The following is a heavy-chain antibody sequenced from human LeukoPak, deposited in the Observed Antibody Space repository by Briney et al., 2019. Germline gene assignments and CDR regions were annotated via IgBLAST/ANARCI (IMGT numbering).Heavy chain of an antibody. CDR1: GGSFSGYY. J-gene: IGHJ5*02. Sequence: SETLSLTCAVYGGSFSGYYWSWIRQPPGKGLEWIGEINHSGSTNYNASLKRRVTISVDTPQNQFSLKLGSVAVAETDGNYCSGQPPGPETSFGGCIRRPRWFDPWGQGTLVTVSS. V-gene: IGHV4-34*06. CDR2: INHSGST. D-gene: IGHD3-10*01. CDR3: SGQPPGPETSFGGCIRRPRWFDP.